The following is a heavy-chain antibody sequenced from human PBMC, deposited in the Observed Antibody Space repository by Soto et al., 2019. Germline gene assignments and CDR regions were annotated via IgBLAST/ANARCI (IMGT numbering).Heavy chain of an antibody. CDR3: ARIRGVANYYDSSGYYYDYYYGMDV. CDR2: IDWDDDK. V-gene: IGHV2-70*01. CDR1: GFSLSTSGMC. Sequence: SGPTLVNPTQTLTLTCTFSGFSLSTSGMCVSWIRQPPGEALEWLALIDWDDDKYYSTSLKTRLTISKDTSKNQVVLTMTNMDPVDTATYYCARIRGVANYYDSSGYYYDYYYGMDVWGQGTTVTVSS. J-gene: IGHJ6*02. D-gene: IGHD3-22*01.